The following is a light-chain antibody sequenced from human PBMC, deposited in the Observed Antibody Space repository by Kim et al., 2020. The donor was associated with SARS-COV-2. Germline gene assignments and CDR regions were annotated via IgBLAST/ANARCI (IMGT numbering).Light chain of an antibody. J-gene: IGKJ2*01. Sequence: SPGERATLSCRASQSVSSSYLAWYQQKPSQAPRLLIYGASSRATGIPDRFSGSGSGTDFTLTISRLEPEDFAVYYCQQYGSSLMYTFGQGTKLEI. CDR3: QQYGSSLMYT. V-gene: IGKV3-20*01. CDR1: QSVSSSY. CDR2: GAS.